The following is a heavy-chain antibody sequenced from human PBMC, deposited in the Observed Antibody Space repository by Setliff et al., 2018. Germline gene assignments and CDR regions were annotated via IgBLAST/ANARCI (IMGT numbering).Heavy chain of an antibody. J-gene: IGHJ6*02. V-gene: IGHV1-69*10. Sequence: SVKVSCKASGGTFSSYAISWVRQAPGQGLEWMGGIIPILGIANYAQKFQGRVTITADESTSTAYMELSSLRSEDTAVYYCARERPRGYSYGYDYYYYGMDVWGQGTTVTVSS. CDR1: GGTFSSYA. D-gene: IGHD5-18*01. CDR3: ARERPRGYSYGYDYYYYGMDV. CDR2: IIPILGIA.